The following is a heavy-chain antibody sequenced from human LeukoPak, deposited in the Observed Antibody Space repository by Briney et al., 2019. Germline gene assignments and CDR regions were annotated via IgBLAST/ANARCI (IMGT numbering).Heavy chain of an antibody. V-gene: IGHV4-30-2*01. D-gene: IGHD4-17*01. CDR2: IYHSGST. Sequence: SETLSLTCAVSGGSISSGGYSWSWIRQPPGKGLEWIGYIYHSGSTYYNPSLKSRVTISVDRSKNQLSLKLSSVTAADTAVYYCARAYYGDYPLFDYWGQGTLVTVSS. J-gene: IGHJ4*02. CDR1: GGSISSGGYS. CDR3: ARAYYGDYPLFDY.